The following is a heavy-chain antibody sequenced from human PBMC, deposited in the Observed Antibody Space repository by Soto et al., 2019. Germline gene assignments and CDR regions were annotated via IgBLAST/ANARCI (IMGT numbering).Heavy chain of an antibody. Sequence: QVQLVESGGGVVQPGRSLRLSCAASGFTFSSYGMHWVRQAPGKGLEWVAVISYDGSNKYYADSVKGRFTISRDNSKNTLYLQMNSLRAEDKAVYYCAKSPWHITMIHDWGQGTLVTVSS. CDR1: GFTFSSYG. D-gene: IGHD3-22*01. J-gene: IGHJ4*02. CDR3: AKSPWHITMIHD. V-gene: IGHV3-30*18. CDR2: ISYDGSNK.